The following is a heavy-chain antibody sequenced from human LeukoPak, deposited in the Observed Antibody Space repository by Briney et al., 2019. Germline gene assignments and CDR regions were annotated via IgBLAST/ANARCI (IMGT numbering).Heavy chain of an antibody. CDR3: AKRSLLWFGELFEGDAFDI. V-gene: IGHV3-23*01. CDR2: ISGSGGST. D-gene: IGHD3-10*01. Sequence: PGGSLRLSCAASGFTFSSYAMSWVRQAPGKGLEWVSAISGSGGSTYYADSVKGRFTISRDNSKNTLYLQMNSLRAEDTAAYYCAKRSLLWFGELFEGDAFDIWGQGTMVTVSS. J-gene: IGHJ3*02. CDR1: GFTFSSYA.